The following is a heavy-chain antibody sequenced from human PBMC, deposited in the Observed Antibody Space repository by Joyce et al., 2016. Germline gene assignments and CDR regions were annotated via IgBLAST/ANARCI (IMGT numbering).Heavy chain of an antibody. CDR1: GYIFSSYA. D-gene: IGHD3-10*01. CDR2: ISGGGGST. V-gene: IGHV3-23*01. Sequence: EVQMLESGGGLVQPGGSLRLSCAASGYIFSSYAVSWVRQAPGEGLEWVSGISGGGGSTFCADSVKGRFTISRDNSKNTVYLQMNSLRAEDTAVYYCAKYIMTSGSSPYAYDVWGQGTKVTVSS. CDR3: AKYIMTSGSSPYAYDV. J-gene: IGHJ3*01.